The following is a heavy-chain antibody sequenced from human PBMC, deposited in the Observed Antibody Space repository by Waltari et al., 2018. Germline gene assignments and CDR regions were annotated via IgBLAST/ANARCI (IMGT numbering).Heavy chain of an antibody. D-gene: IGHD4-17*01. J-gene: IGHJ1*01. CDR3: ARGYSDYGGEYFQH. V-gene: IGHV4-4*07. Sequence: QGQLQESGQPLVEPWETLSLTCTVSGFSVTDYYGSRFRQPAGKGLEFIGRIYTSGSSDYNPSLKSRATVSMDKSKNQFSLQLTSVTAADTAIYYCARGYSDYGGEYFQHWGQGTPVSVSS. CDR2: IYTSGSS. CDR1: GFSVTDYY.